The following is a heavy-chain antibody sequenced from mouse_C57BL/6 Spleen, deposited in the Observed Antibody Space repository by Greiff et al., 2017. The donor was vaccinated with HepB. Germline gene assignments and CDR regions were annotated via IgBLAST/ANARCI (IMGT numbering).Heavy chain of an antibody. CDR1: GYSITSGYD. CDR3: ARGYYGSSPMDY. D-gene: IGHD1-1*01. J-gene: IGHJ4*01. Sequence: EVQGVESGPGMVKPSQSLSLTCTVTGYSITSGYDWHWIRHFPGNKLEWMGYISYSGSTNYNPSLKSRISITHDTSKNHFFLKLNSVTTEDTATYYCARGYYGSSPMDYWGQGTSVTVSS. CDR2: ISYSGST. V-gene: IGHV3-1*01.